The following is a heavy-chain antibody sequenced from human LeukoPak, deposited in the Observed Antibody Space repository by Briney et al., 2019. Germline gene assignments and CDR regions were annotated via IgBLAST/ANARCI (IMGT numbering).Heavy chain of an antibody. V-gene: IGHV1-18*01. CDR2: MSAHNGNA. CDR3: ARDLERYYDLEGRSGY. D-gene: IGHD3-3*01. Sequence: ASVKVSCKTSGYTFTSYGINWVRQAPGQGLEWMGRMSAHNGNANYAQKFQGRVTMTTDTLATTAYMELRSLRSDDTAVYYCARDLERYYDLEGRSGYWGQGTLVTVSS. CDR1: GYTFTSYG. J-gene: IGHJ4*02.